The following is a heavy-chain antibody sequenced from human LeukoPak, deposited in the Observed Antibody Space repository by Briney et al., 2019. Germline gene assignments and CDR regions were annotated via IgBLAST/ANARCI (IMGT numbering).Heavy chain of an antibody. J-gene: IGHJ5*02. D-gene: IGHD6-25*01. CDR2: MNPNSGNT. CDR3: ARESPAATFDP. CDR1: GYTFTSYA. V-gene: IGHV1-8*02. Sequence: ASVKVSCKASGYTFTSYAMNWVRQAPGQGLEWMGWMNPNSGNTGYAQKFQGRVTMTRNTSISTAYMELSSLRSEDTAVYYCARESPAATFDPWGQGTLVTVSS.